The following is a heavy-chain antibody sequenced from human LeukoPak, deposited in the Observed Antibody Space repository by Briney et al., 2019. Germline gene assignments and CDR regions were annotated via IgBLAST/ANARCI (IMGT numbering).Heavy chain of an antibody. V-gene: IGHV3-21*04. CDR2: ISSSSSYI. Sequence: GGSLRLSCAASGFTFSSYSMNWVRQAPGKGLEWVSSISSSSSYIYYADSVKGRFTISRDNAKNSLYLQMNSLRAEDTALYYCAKEVGEYYFDYWGQGTLVTVSS. CDR1: GFTFSSYS. CDR3: AKEVGEYYFDY. J-gene: IGHJ4*02. D-gene: IGHD3-10*01.